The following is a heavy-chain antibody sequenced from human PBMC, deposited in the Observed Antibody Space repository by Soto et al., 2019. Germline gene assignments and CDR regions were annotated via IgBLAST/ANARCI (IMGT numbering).Heavy chain of an antibody. CDR2: IYYSGST. J-gene: IGHJ3*01. CDR1: GGSISSDY. V-gene: IGHV4-59*08. CDR3: ARRWRDAFYF. Sequence: SETLSLTCTVSGGSISSDYWSWIRQPPGKGLEWIGYIYYSGSTNYNPSLKSRVTISVDTSKNQFSLKLSSVTAADTAVYYCARRWRDAFYFRAQRTMVTVSS.